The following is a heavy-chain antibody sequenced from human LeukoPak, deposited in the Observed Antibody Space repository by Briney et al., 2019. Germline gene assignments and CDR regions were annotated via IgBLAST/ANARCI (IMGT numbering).Heavy chain of an antibody. Sequence: GGSLRLSCAASGFTFSSYAMHWVRQAPGKGLEWVAVISYDGSNKYYADSVKGRFTISRDNSKNTLYLQMNSLRTEDTAVYYCARVNGILSQIDYWGQGTLVTVSS. D-gene: IGHD2/OR15-2a*01. CDR1: GFTFSSYA. CDR3: ARVNGILSQIDY. V-gene: IGHV3-30-3*01. J-gene: IGHJ4*02. CDR2: ISYDGSNK.